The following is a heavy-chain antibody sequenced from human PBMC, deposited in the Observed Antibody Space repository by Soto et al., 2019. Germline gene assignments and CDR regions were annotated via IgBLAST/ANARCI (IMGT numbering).Heavy chain of an antibody. D-gene: IGHD6-13*01. V-gene: IGHV1-46*01. CDR2: INPLPTSGST. Sequence: QVQLMQSGAEVKKPGASVKVSCKASGYIFTDYYIHWVRQAPGQGLEWMAIINPLPTSGSTNYAQKFQGRVTVTRDTSTSTVYMELSSLRSEDTAIYYCARDLAAAAYWGQGTLVIVSS. CDR3: ARDLAAAAY. CDR1: GYIFTDYY. J-gene: IGHJ4*02.